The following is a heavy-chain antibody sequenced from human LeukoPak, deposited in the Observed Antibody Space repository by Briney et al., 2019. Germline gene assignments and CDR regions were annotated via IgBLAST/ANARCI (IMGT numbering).Heavy chain of an antibody. CDR1: GFTFSSYA. V-gene: IGHV3-23*01. J-gene: IGHJ3*02. Sequence: PGGSLRLSCAASGFTFSSYAMSWVRQAPGKGLEWVSAISGSGGSTYYADSVKGRFTISRDNSKNTLYLQMNSLRAEDTAVYYCAKGLPLAAAVTVVAFDIWGQGTMVTVSS. CDR2: ISGSGGST. D-gene: IGHD6-13*01. CDR3: AKGLPLAAAVTVVAFDI.